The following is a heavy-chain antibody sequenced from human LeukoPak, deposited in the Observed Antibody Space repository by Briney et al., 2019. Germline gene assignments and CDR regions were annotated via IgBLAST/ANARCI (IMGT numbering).Heavy chain of an antibody. V-gene: IGHV1-2*02. CDR2: INPNSGGT. D-gene: IGHD6-13*01. J-gene: IGHJ6*03. CDR1: GYTFTGYY. Sequence: ASVKVSCKASGYTFTGYYMHWVRQAPGQGLEWMGWINPNSGGTNYAQKFQGRVTMTRDTSISTAYMELSRLRSDDTAVYYCARVIVIAAAGGYGSYYYYMDVWGKGTTVTVSS. CDR3: ARVIVIAAAGGYGSYYYYMDV.